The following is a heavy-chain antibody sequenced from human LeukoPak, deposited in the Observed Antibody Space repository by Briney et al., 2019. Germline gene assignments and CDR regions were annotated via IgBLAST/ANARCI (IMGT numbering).Heavy chain of an antibody. CDR1: DDSITMYY. Sequence: SETLSLTCSVSDDSITMYYWTWIRQPPGKVLEWIGYVDHTGSTNFNPSLNGRVSISRDTSKNLFSLRLRSVTAADTAVYFCARTTEGGYTYGYFYYYYMDVWGKGTTVTISS. CDR3: ARTTEGGYTYGYFYYYYMDV. D-gene: IGHD5-18*01. V-gene: IGHV4-59*01. CDR2: VDHTGST. J-gene: IGHJ6*03.